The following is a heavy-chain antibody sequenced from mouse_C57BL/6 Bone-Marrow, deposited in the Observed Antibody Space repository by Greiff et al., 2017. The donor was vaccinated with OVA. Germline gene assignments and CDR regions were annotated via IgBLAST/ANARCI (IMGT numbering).Heavy chain of an antibody. CDR2: ISSGSSTI. J-gene: IGHJ3*01. Sequence: VQLKESGGGLVKPGGSLKLSCAASGFTFSDYGMHWVRQAPEKGLEWVGYISSGSSTIYYADTVKGQFTISRDNAKNTLFLQMTSLRSDDTAMYYCASTRYDGGQNCAYWGQGTLVTVSA. V-gene: IGHV5-17*01. CDR1: GFTFSDYG. CDR3: ASTRYDGGQNCAY. D-gene: IGHD2-12*01.